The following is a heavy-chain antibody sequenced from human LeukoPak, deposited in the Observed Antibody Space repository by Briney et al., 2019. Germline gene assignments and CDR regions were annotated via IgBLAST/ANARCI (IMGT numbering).Heavy chain of an antibody. V-gene: IGHV1-18*01. CDR2: ISAYNGNT. CDR1: GYTFTSYG. Sequence: GASVKVSCKASGYTFTSYGISWVRQAPGQGLEWMGWISAYNGNTNYAQNLQGRVTLTTETSTSTAYMELSSLRSDDTAVYYCARSFYDDSGYSAWFNWGQGTLVTVSS. CDR3: ARSFYDDSGYSAWFN. J-gene: IGHJ4*02. D-gene: IGHD3-22*01.